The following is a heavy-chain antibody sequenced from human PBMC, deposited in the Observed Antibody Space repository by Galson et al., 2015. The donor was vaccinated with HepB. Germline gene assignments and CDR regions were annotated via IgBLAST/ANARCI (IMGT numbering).Heavy chain of an antibody. CDR1: GFAFSRHG. Sequence: SLRLSCAASGFAFSRHGMHWVRQAPGKGLEWVAVISYDGSNQYYADSVKGRFTISRDNAKNSLYLQMNSLRDEDTAVYYCASGDFDYWGQGTLVTVSS. CDR3: ASGDFDY. D-gene: IGHD4-17*01. CDR2: ISYDGSNQ. V-gene: IGHV3-30*03. J-gene: IGHJ4*02.